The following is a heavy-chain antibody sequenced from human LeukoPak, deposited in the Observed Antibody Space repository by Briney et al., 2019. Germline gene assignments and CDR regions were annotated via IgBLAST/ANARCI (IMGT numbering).Heavy chain of an antibody. V-gene: IGHV3-48*04. J-gene: IGHJ4*02. Sequence: GGSLRLSCTASGFSFSTYSMNWVRQAPGKGLEWVSYIVGSSRNIYYADSVKGRFTISRDNAKNSPYLQMDSLRAEDTAVYYCATDSPETAAFDYWGQGTLVTVSS. CDR2: IVGSSRNI. CDR1: GFSFSTYS. D-gene: IGHD1-1*01. CDR3: ATDSPETAAFDY.